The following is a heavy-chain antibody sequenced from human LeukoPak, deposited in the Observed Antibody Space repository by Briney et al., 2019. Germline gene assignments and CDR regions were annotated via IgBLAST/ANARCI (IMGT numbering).Heavy chain of an antibody. CDR1: GFTFSDYW. Sequence: AGGSLRLSCAASGFTFSDYWMSWVRHAPGKGLVWVSRIKSDGSTRYSDSVKGRLTISRDNAKNTLPLQMNSLRAEDTGVYYCARAPSEIGGYYPEYFRHWGQGTLVTVSP. CDR2: IKSDGST. D-gene: IGHD3-22*01. V-gene: IGHV3-74*01. CDR3: ARAPSEIGGYYPEYFRH. J-gene: IGHJ1*01.